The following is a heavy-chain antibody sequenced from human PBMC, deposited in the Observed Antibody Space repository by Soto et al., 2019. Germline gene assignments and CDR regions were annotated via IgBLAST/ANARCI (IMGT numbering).Heavy chain of an antibody. Sequence: SETLSLTCAVYGGSLSGYCWSWVRQPPGKGLEWIGEINHSGSTNYNPSLKSRVTISVDTSKNQFSLRLSSVTAADTAVYYCARASMRYCSGGSCYGYYNGMDVWGKGTTVTVSS. CDR2: INHSGST. D-gene: IGHD2-15*01. J-gene: IGHJ6*04. V-gene: IGHV4-34*01. CDR1: GGSLSGYC. CDR3: ARASMRYCSGGSCYGYYNGMDV.